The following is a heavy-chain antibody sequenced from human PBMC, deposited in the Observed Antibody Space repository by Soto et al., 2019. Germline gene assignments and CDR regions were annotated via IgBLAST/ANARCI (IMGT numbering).Heavy chain of an antibody. CDR3: ARDKQGSIVVVPAATQGGDSYGMDV. D-gene: IGHD2-2*01. CDR1: GGSISSSNW. CDR2: IYHSGST. J-gene: IGHJ6*02. Sequence: LSETLSLTCAVSGGSISSSNWWSWVRQPPGKGLEWIGEIYHSGSTNYNPSLKSRVTISVDKSKNQFSLKLSSVTAADTAVYYCARDKQGSIVVVPAATQGGDSYGMDVWGQGTTVTVSS. V-gene: IGHV4-4*02.